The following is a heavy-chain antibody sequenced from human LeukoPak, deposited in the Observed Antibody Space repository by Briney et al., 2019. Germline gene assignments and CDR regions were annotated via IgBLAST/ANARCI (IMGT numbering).Heavy chain of an antibody. D-gene: IGHD3-3*02. J-gene: IGHJ4*02. Sequence: GGSLRLSCAASGFTFSTYSMNWVRQAPGKGLEWVSSISSSRGYIYYADPVKGRFTISRDNAKNSLYLQMNSLRAEDTAVYYCARAPSNAHFDYWGQGTLVTVSS. V-gene: IGHV3-21*01. CDR1: GFTFSTYS. CDR3: ARAPSNAHFDY. CDR2: ISSSRGYI.